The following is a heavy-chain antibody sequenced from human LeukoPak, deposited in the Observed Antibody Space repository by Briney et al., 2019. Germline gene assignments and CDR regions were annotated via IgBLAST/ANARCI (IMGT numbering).Heavy chain of an antibody. D-gene: IGHD6-19*01. CDR1: GFTFSSYW. CDR3: AREIAVAGNF. CDR2: IKDGGTTT. Sequence: GGSLRLSCAASGFTFSSYWIHWVRQVPGKGLVWVSRIKDGGTTTDYADSVKGRFTISRDDAKNTLYLQMNSLRAEDTAVYYCAREIAVAGNFGGQGTLVTVSS. V-gene: IGHV3-74*01. J-gene: IGHJ4*02.